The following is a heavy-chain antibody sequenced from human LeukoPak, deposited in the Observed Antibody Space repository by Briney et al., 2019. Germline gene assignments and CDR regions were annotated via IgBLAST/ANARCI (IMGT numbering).Heavy chain of an antibody. J-gene: IGHJ3*02. CDR1: GFTFSSYS. Sequence: GGSLRLSGAASGFTFSSYSMNWVRQAPGKGLEWVSYISSSSSTIYYADSVKGRFTISRDNAKNSLYLQMNSLRAEDTAVYYCARDKRGYFDGLNAFDIWGQGTMVTVSS. V-gene: IGHV3-48*01. CDR3: ARDKRGYFDGLNAFDI. D-gene: IGHD3-9*01. CDR2: ISSSSSTI.